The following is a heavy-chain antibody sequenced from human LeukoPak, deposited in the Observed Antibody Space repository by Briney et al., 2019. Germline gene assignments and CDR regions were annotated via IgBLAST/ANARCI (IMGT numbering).Heavy chain of an antibody. Sequence: SQTLSLTCTVSGGSISSGGYYWSWIRQPPGKGLEWIGYIYHSGSTYYNPSLKSRVTISVDRSKNQFSLRLSSVTAADTAVYYCARLKGSGSYYPTGIFDYWGQGTLVTVSS. D-gene: IGHD3-10*01. CDR3: ARLKGSGSYYPTGIFDY. J-gene: IGHJ4*02. V-gene: IGHV4-30-2*01. CDR1: GGSISSGGYY. CDR2: IYHSGST.